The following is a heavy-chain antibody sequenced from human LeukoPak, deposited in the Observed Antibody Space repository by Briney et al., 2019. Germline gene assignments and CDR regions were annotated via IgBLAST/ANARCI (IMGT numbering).Heavy chain of an antibody. CDR1: GGSISSSSYY. J-gene: IGHJ3*02. CDR3: ARGGTFDAFDI. V-gene: IGHV4-39*01. Sequence: SETLSLTCTVSGGSISSSSYYWGWIRQPPGKGLEWIESIYYSGSTYYNPSLKSRVTTSVDTSKNQCSLKLSSVTAADTAVYYCARGGTFDAFDIWGQGTMVTVSS. CDR2: IYYSGST. D-gene: IGHD2-15*01.